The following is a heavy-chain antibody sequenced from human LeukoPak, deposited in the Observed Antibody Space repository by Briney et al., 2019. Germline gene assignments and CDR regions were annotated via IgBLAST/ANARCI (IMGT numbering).Heavy chain of an antibody. CDR3: ARAVVVVAATRLEYYYYYMDV. Sequence: GGSLRLSCAASGFTFDDYGMSWVRQAPGKGLEWVSGINWNGGSTGYADSVKGRFTISRDNAKNSLYLQMNSLRAEDTALYYCARAVVVVAATRLEYYYYYMDVWGKGTTVTVSS. CDR1: GFTFDDYG. V-gene: IGHV3-20*04. CDR2: INWNGGST. D-gene: IGHD2-15*01. J-gene: IGHJ6*03.